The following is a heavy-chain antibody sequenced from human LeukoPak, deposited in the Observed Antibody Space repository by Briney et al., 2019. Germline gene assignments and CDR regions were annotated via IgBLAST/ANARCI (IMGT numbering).Heavy chain of an antibody. CDR3: ARGSYYYDSSGYYLMDY. Sequence: PGGSLRLSCAASGFTFSSYWMSWVPEAPGKGLEWVADIKQDGSEKYYVDSVKGRFTISRDNAKNSLYLQMNSLRAEDTALYHCARGSYYYDSSGYYLMDYWGQGTLVTVSS. CDR1: GFTFSSYW. V-gene: IGHV3-7*03. D-gene: IGHD3-22*01. J-gene: IGHJ4*02. CDR2: IKQDGSEK.